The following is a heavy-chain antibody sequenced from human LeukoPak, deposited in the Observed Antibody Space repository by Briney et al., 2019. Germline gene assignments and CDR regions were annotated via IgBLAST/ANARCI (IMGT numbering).Heavy chain of an antibody. CDR2: IYYIGST. CDR3: ARNETTGLQRTPYYHSYVDA. J-gene: IGHJ6*03. Sequence: SETLSLTCTVSGGSITNNAYYWACIRQPPGKGLEWIGCIYYIGSTHYNPSLKSRLTISVDTSKNQFSLKLSSVTAADTAVYYCARNETTGLQRTPYYHSYVDAWGKGTTVTFSS. V-gene: IGHV4-39*01. CDR1: GGSITNNAYY. D-gene: IGHD4-11*01.